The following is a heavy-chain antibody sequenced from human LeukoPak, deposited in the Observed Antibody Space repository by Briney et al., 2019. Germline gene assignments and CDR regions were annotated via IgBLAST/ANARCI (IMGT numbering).Heavy chain of an antibody. Sequence: PSETLSLTCTVSGYSISSGYYWGWIRQPPGKGLEWIGSIYHSGSTYYNPSLKSRVTISVDTSKNQFSLKLSSVTAADTAVYYCARHVVGAAAGRLAYYYMDVWGKGTTVTISS. CDR1: GYSISSGYY. D-gene: IGHD6-13*01. J-gene: IGHJ6*03. V-gene: IGHV4-38-2*02. CDR3: ARHVVGAAAGRLAYYYMDV. CDR2: IYHSGST.